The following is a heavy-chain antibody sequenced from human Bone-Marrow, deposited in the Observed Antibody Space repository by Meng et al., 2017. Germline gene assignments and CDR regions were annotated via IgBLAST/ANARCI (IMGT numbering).Heavy chain of an antibody. V-gene: IGHV3-23*01. Sequence: GGSLRLSCAASGFQFSGYAMTWVRQAPGKGLEWVSVTSGSGNIFYADSAKGRFTISRDNSKNTMYLQMNSLTVEDTAVYYCAKDTKSREWPRGYFDSWGQGTLVTVSS. CDR2: TSGSGNI. J-gene: IGHJ4*02. CDR3: AKDTKSREWPRGYFDS. D-gene: IGHD5-12*01. CDR1: GFQFSGYA.